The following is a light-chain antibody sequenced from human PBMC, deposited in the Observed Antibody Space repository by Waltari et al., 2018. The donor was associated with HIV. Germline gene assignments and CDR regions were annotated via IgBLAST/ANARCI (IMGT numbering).Light chain of an antibody. CDR3: QQYRRSPLT. J-gene: IGKJ4*01. V-gene: IGKV3-20*01. CDR2: GAS. Sequence: EIVLTQSPGTLALSLGKRATLSCRARQSVSSTYLAWYQQKPGQPPRLLIYGASTRATGIPDRFSGSGSGTDFTLTISRVEPEDSAVYYCQQYRRSPLTFGGGTKVEIK. CDR1: QSVSSTY.